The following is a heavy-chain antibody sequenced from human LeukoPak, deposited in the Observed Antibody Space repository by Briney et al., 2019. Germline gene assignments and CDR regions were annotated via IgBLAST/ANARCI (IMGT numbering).Heavy chain of an antibody. D-gene: IGHD3-22*01. Sequence: ASVKVSCKASGYTFTSYGISWVRQAPGQRLEWMGGIIPIFGTANYAQKLQGRVTITTDESTSTAYMELSSLRSEDTAVYYCANVMGYYDSSGYPYYYYGMDVWGQGTTVTVSS. CDR2: IIPIFGTA. CDR3: ANVMGYYDSSGYPYYYYGMDV. CDR1: GYTFTSYG. J-gene: IGHJ6*02. V-gene: IGHV1-69*05.